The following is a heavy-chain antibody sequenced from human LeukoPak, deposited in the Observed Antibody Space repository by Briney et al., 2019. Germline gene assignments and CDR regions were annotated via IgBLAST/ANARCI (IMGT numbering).Heavy chain of an antibody. CDR2: ISYDGSNK. CDR1: GFTFSSYA. V-gene: IGHV3-30*04. Sequence: PGGSLRLSCAASGFTFSSYAMHWVRQAPGKGLEWVAVISYDGSNKYYADSVKGRFTISSDNSKNTLYLQMNSLRAENTAVYYCARDIRSHAYYYYGMDVWGQGTTVTVSS. J-gene: IGHJ6*02. D-gene: IGHD1-14*01. CDR3: ARDIRSHAYYYYGMDV.